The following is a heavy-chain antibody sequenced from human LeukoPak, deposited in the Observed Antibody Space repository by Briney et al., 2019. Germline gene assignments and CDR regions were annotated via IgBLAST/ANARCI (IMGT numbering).Heavy chain of an antibody. V-gene: IGHV1-18*01. D-gene: IGHD3-10*01. CDR2: ISAYSGNT. J-gene: IGHJ4*02. Sequence: ASVKVSCKASGYTFTSYAISWVQQAPGQGLEWVGWISAYSGNTNYAQNLQDRVTMTTDTFTSTAYMELRSLRSDDTAVYYCARDLEHGAGSYGDYWGQGTLVTVSS. CDR1: GYTFTSYA. CDR3: ARDLEHGAGSYGDY.